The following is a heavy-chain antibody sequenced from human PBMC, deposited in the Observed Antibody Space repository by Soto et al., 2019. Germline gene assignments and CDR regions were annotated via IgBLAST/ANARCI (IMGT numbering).Heavy chain of an antibody. D-gene: IGHD3-3*01. Sequence: SETLSLTCAVSGGYISSSNWWSWVRQPPGKGLEWIGEIYYNGTTSYNPSLKSRVTISVDMSKNHLSLTLTSVTAADTAVYYCARSFYPWGQGTLVTVSS. V-gene: IGHV4-4*02. J-gene: IGHJ5*02. CDR3: ARSFYP. CDR2: IYYNGTT. CDR1: GGYISSSNW.